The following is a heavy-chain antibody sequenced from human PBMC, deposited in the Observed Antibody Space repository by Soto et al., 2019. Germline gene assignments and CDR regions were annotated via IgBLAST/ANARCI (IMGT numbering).Heavy chain of an antibody. J-gene: IGHJ6*02. CDR3: TRDSYQRGVGGVYYYYGMDV. CDR2: INVDGSST. Sequence: GESLKISCAASGFTFSSYWMHWFRQAPGKGLVWVSRINVDGSSTSYADSVKGRFTISRDNAKNTLYLQMHSLSAEDTAVYYCTRDSYQRGVGGVYYYYGMDVWGQGTTVTVSS. CDR1: GFTFSSYW. D-gene: IGHD2-2*01. V-gene: IGHV3-74*01.